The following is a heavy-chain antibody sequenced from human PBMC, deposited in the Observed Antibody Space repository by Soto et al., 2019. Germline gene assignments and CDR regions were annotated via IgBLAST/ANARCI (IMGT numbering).Heavy chain of an antibody. CDR1: GYTFTSYG. CDR2: ISAYNGNT. Sequence: GASVKVSCKASGYTFTSYGISWVRQAPGQGLEWMGWISAYNGNTNYAQKLQGRVTMTTDTSTSTAYMELRSLRSDDTAVYYCARERTTVTPYYYYYGMDVWGQGTTVTVS. V-gene: IGHV1-18*01. J-gene: IGHJ6*02. CDR3: ARERTTVTPYYYYYGMDV. D-gene: IGHD4-17*01.